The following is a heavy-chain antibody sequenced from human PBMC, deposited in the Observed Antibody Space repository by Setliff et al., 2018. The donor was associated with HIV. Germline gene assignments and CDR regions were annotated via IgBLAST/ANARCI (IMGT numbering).Heavy chain of an antibody. CDR1: GFTFNNYG. V-gene: IGHV3-33*06. J-gene: IGHJ4*02. D-gene: IGHD5-18*01. Sequence: PGGSLRLSCVGSGFTFNNYGMHWVRQAPGKGLEWVAVIWYDGSDGFYADSVQGRFTLSRDNSRNTVYLQMNDLRAEDTALYYCAKVPSQKYNFGPNDYWGQGTRVTV. CDR2: IWYDGSDG. CDR3: AKVPSQKYNFGPNDY.